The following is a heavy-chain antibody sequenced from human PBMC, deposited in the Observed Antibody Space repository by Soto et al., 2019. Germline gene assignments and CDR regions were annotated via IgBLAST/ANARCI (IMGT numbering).Heavy chain of an antibody. V-gene: IGHV3-21*01. J-gene: IGHJ4*02. CDR3: ASYRPTDFGY. CDR1: GFTFSSYS. CDR2: ISSSSSYI. D-gene: IGHD3-10*01. Sequence: GGSLRLSCAASGFTFSSYSMNWVRQAPGKGLEWVSSISSSSSYIYYADSVKGRFTISRDNAKNSLYLQMNSLRAEDTAVYYCASYRPTDFGYWGQGTLVTVSS.